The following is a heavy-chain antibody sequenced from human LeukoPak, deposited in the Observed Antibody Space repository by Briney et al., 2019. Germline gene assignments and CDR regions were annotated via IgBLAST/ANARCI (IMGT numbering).Heavy chain of an antibody. D-gene: IGHD6-6*01. CDR3: ARVASRSISSRCFDH. V-gene: IGHV4-4*08. Sequence: SETLSLTCTVSGASINGYYWNWIRQPPGKALEWIGFIYSSGTTNYNPSLKSRVTISLDTSNKQFSLRLTSVTAADTAVYFCARVASRSISSRCFDHWGQGTLVTVSS. CDR1: GASINGYY. J-gene: IGHJ4*02. CDR2: IYSSGTT.